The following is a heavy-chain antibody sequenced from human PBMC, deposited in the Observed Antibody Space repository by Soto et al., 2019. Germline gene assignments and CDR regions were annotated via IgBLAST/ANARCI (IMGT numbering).Heavy chain of an antibody. D-gene: IGHD4-17*01. V-gene: IGHV3-7*01. CDR1: GFTFSSYW. Sequence: EVQLVESGGGLVQPGGSLRLSCAASGFTFSSYWMSWVRQAPGKGLEWVANIEQDGSEKYYVDSVKGRFIISRDNAKNSLYLQMNSLRAEDTAVYYCARGSTVTAYYYYYYMDVWGKGTTVTVSS. CDR3: ARGSTVTAYYYYYYMDV. CDR2: IEQDGSEK. J-gene: IGHJ6*03.